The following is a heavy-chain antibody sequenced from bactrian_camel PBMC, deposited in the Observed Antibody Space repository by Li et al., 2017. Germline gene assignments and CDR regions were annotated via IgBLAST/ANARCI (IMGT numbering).Heavy chain of an antibody. CDR1: GFAFGKNY. Sequence: HVQLVESGGDLVHPGGSLKISCETSGFAFGKNYMQWVRLAPGKGLEWVAYINDVRTTFYADSVKGRFTISRDNAKNTVYLQLNSLKPEDTAVYYCTKDGFGRFSDYWGQGTQVTVS. CDR2: INDVRTT. CDR3: TKDGFGRFSDY. V-gene: IGHV3S38*01. J-gene: IGHJ4*01.